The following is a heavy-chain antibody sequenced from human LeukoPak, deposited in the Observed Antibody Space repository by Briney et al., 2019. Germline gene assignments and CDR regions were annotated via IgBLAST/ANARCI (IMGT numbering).Heavy chain of an antibody. D-gene: IGHD5-24*01. V-gene: IGHV4-34*01. CDR2: INHSGST. CDR1: GGSFSGYY. Sequence: SETLSLTCAVYGGSFSGYYWSWIRQPPGKGLEWIGEINHSGSTNYNPSLKSRVTISVDTSKNQFSLKLSSVTAADTAVYYCARGRGVATITIDYWGQGTLVTVSS. CDR3: ARGRGVATITIDY. J-gene: IGHJ4*02.